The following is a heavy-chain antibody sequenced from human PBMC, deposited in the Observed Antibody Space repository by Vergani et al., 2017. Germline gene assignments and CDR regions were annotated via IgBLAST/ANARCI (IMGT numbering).Heavy chain of an antibody. CDR1: SFKLGDYG. J-gene: IGHJ4*02. CDR3: ARLSYDTTPYLQGGYDC. Sequence: VQLVESGGGVVQPGRSLRLSCTPSSFKLGDYGMHWVRQAPGRGLEWVSMTWYEGNNNYYADSVKGRFTISRDNSKNMLYLQMNSLRAEDTAVYYCARLSYDTTPYLQGGYDCWGQGTLVSVSS. CDR2: TWYEGNNN. V-gene: IGHV3-33*01. D-gene: IGHD3-22*01.